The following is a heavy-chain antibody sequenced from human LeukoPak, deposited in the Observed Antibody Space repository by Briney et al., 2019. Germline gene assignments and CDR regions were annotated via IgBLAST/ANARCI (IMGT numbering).Heavy chain of an antibody. CDR3: ARLSSSRTGVFDP. CDR2: INHSGST. D-gene: IGHD6-13*01. V-gene: IGHV4-34*01. CDR1: GGSFSGYY. Sequence: SETLSLTCAVYGGSFSGYYWSWIRQPPGKGLEWIGEINHSGSTNYNPSLKSRVTISVDTSKNQFSLKLSSVTAADTAVYYCARLSSSRTGVFDPWGQGTLVTVSS. J-gene: IGHJ5*02.